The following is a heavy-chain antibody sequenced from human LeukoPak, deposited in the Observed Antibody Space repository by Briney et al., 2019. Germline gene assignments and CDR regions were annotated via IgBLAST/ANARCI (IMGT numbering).Heavy chain of an antibody. CDR3: ARHSSSGWPL. V-gene: IGHV7-4-1*02. Sequence: ASVKVSCKASGYTFTSYPMNWVRQAPGQGLEWMGWINTNTGKPAYAQDFTGRFVFSLDTSVTTAYLQINSLKAEDTAAYYCARHSSSGWPLWGQGTTVTVSS. J-gene: IGHJ6*02. CDR1: GYTFTSYP. D-gene: IGHD6-19*01. CDR2: INTNTGKP.